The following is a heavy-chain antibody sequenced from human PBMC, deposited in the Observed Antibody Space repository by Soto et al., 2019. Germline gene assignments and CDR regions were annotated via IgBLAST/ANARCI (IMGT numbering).Heavy chain of an antibody. J-gene: IGHJ6*02. CDR1: GFIFSSYA. CDR2: IWYDGSKR. V-gene: IGHV3-33*01. CDR3: ARPAAYHTDYDMDV. Sequence: QVQLVESGGGVVQPGRSLRLSCTASGFIFSSYAMHWVRQAPGKGLKWVAIIWYDGSKRFYADSVKGRFTISRDNSKNTLYLQMNSLRAEDTAVYYCARPAAYHTDYDMDVWGQGTTVTVSS. D-gene: IGHD2-15*01.